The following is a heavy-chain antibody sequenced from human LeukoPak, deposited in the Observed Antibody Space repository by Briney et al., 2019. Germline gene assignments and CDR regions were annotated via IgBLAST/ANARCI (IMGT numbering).Heavy chain of an antibody. CDR2: ISRTGSYI. CDR3: ARVLETDCRGGSCYSGLDY. V-gene: IGHV3-21*01. Sequence: PGRSLRLSCAASRFTFSIYNMNWVRHARGGGREGVSSISRTGSYIYYADSVKGRFTISRDNAQKSLYLQLKSLRVEDTAVYYCARVLETDCRGGSCYSGLDYWGQGTLVTVSS. D-gene: IGHD2-15*01. J-gene: IGHJ4*02. CDR1: RFTFSIYN.